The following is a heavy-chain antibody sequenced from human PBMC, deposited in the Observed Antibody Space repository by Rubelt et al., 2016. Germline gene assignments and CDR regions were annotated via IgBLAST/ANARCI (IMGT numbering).Heavy chain of an antibody. V-gene: IGHV3-15*01. CDR2: IKSNTDGGTT. CDR1: GFTFSNAW. J-gene: IGHJ5*02. CDR3: TTDRYYYDSSGFPWFDP. Sequence: SLRLSCAASGFTFSNAWMSWVRQAPGKGLEWVGRIKSNTDGGTTDYAAPVKGRFTISRDESKNTLYLQLNSLTTEDTAVYYCTTDRYYYDSSGFPWFDPWGQGTLVTVSS. D-gene: IGHD3-22*01.